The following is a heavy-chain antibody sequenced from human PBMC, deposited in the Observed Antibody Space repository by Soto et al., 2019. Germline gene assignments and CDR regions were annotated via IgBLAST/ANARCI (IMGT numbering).Heavy chain of an antibody. Sequence: PSETLSLTCTVSGGSISNYYWNWIRQPAGKGLEWIGRIYTSASTNYSPSLKSRVTMSVDTSKNQFSLKVNSVTAADTAVYYCARGSYSISSWFDPWGQGTLVTVSS. D-gene: IGHD6-6*01. CDR3: ARGSYSISSWFDP. CDR2: IYTSAST. V-gene: IGHV4-4*07. CDR1: GGSISNYY. J-gene: IGHJ5*02.